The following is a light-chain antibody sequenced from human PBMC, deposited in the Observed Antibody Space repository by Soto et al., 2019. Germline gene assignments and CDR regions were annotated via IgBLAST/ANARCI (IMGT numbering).Light chain of an antibody. CDR3: QSYDSSLSGSK. CDR1: SSNIGAGYD. J-gene: IGLJ2*01. Sequence: QLVLTQPPSVSEAPGQRVTISCTGSSSNIGAGYDVHWYQQLPGTAPKLLIYGNSNRPSGVPDRFSGSKSGTSASLAITGRQAEDEADYYCQSYDSSLSGSKFGGGTKLTVL. CDR2: GNS. V-gene: IGLV1-40*01.